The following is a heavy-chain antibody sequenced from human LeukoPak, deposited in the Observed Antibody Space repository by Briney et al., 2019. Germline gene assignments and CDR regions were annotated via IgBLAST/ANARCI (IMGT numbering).Heavy chain of an antibody. V-gene: IGHV3-7*01. Sequence: PGGSLRLSCAASGFTFSSYWMSWVRQAPGKGLEWVANIKQDGSEKYYVDSVKGRFTISRDNAKNSLYLQMNSLRAEDMAVYYCARAPGIAAAATEDYWGQGTLVTVSS. D-gene: IGHD6-13*01. CDR3: ARAPGIAAAATEDY. CDR1: GFTFSSYW. J-gene: IGHJ4*02. CDR2: IKQDGSEK.